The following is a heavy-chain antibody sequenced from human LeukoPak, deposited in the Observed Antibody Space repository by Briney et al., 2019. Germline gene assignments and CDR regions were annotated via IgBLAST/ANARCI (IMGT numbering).Heavy chain of an antibody. Sequence: GGSLRLSCAASGFTFSSYSMNWVRQAPGKGLEWVSYISSSSSTIYYADSVEGRFTISRDNAKNSLYLQMNSLRDEDTAVYYCARDYYDSSPDAFDIWGQGTMVTVSS. CDR3: ARDYYDSSPDAFDI. CDR1: GFTFSSYS. V-gene: IGHV3-48*02. CDR2: ISSSSSTI. J-gene: IGHJ3*02. D-gene: IGHD3-22*01.